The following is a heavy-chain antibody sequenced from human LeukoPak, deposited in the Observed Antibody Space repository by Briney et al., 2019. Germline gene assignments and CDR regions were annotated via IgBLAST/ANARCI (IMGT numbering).Heavy chain of an antibody. J-gene: IGHJ3*02. V-gene: IGHV4-34*01. CDR2: INHSGST. CDR1: GGSFSGYY. Sequence: SETLSLTCAVYGGSFSGYYWSWIRQPPGKGLEWIGEINHSGSTNYNPSLKSRVTISVDTAKNQFSLKLSSGTAADTAVYYCARKLRYFDWLLYWNAFDIWGQGRMVTVSS. CDR3: ARKLRYFDWLLYWNAFDI. D-gene: IGHD3-9*01.